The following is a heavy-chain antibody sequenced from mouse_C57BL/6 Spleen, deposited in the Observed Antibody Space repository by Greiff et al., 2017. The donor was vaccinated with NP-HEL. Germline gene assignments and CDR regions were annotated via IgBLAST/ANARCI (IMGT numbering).Heavy chain of an antibody. Sequence: VQLQQSGAELVRPGASVTLSCKASGYTFTDYEMHWVKQTPVHGLEWIGAIDPETGGTAYNQKFKGKAILTADKSSSTAYMELRSLTSEDSAVYYCTRDYGSTFAYWGQGTTLTVSS. CDR2: IDPETGGT. CDR1: GYTFTDYE. V-gene: IGHV1-15*01. CDR3: TRDYGSTFAY. J-gene: IGHJ2*01. D-gene: IGHD1-1*01.